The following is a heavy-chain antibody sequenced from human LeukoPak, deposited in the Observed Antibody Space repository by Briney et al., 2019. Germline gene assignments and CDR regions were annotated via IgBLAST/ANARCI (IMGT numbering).Heavy chain of an antibody. Sequence: PGRSLRLSCAASGFTFSSYGMHWVRQAPGKGLEWVAIIWYDGSNNYYADSVKGRFTISRDNSKNTLSLQMNSLRAGDTAVYYCARDSIAVAGCFDSWGQGTLVTVSS. CDR1: GFTFSSYG. CDR3: ARDSIAVAGCFDS. V-gene: IGHV3-33*01. D-gene: IGHD6-19*01. CDR2: IWYDGSNN. J-gene: IGHJ4*02.